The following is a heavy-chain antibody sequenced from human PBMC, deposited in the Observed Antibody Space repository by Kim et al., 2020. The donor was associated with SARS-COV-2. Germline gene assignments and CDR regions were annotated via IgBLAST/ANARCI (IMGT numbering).Heavy chain of an antibody. CDR1: GFTFSNYA. Sequence: GGSLRLSCAASGFTFSNYAMAWVRQAPGKGLERVSYISGSGIHTYYADSVKGRFTISRDNSRNTLYLQMNSLRAEDTAVYYCARGYYGSGTPRGMVVWGQGTTVTGS. D-gene: IGHD3-10*01. CDR3: ARGYYGSGTPRGMVV. J-gene: IGHJ6*02. CDR2: ISGSGIHT. V-gene: IGHV3-23*01.